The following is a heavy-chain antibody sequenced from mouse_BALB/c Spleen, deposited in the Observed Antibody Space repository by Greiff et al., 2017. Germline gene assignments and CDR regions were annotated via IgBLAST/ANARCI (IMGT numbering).Heavy chain of an antibody. J-gene: IGHJ2*01. Sequence: EVNVVESGGGLVKPGGSLKLSCAASGFTFSSYAMSWVRQTPEKRLEWVASISSGGSTYYPDSVKGRFTISRDNARNILYLQMSSLRSEDTAMYYCARGDSSGYGSPYYFDYWGQGTTLTVSS. V-gene: IGHV5-6-5*01. CDR1: GFTFSSYA. D-gene: IGHD3-2*01. CDR3: ARGDSSGYGSPYYFDY. CDR2: ISSGGST.